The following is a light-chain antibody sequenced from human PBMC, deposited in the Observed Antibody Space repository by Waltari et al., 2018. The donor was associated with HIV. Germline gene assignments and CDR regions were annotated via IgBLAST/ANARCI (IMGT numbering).Light chain of an antibody. CDR2: AAS. CDR1: QSISSY. J-gene: IGKJ1*01. CDR3: QQSYSTPWT. Sequence: DSQMTQAPGSQYASVGERATNTCRASQSISSYLNWYQQKPVKAPKLLIYAASSLQSGVPSRFSGSGSGTDFTLTISSLQPEDFATYYCQQSYSTPWTFGQGTKVEIK. V-gene: IGKV1-39*01.